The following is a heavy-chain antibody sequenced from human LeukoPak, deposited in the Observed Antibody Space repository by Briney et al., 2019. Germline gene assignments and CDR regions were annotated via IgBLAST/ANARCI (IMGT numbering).Heavy chain of an antibody. CDR2: ITGSGANA. J-gene: IGHJ6*03. V-gene: IGHV3-23*01. Sequence: GGSLRLSCAASGFTFSSHGMNWVRQAPGKGLEWVSGITGSGANAYYADSVKGRFTISRYNSRNTLYLQMNSLRAEDTAVYYCARDRGNQRGYYYYYMDVWGKGTTVSVSS. CDR1: GFTFSSHG. D-gene: IGHD1-14*01. CDR3: ARDRGNQRGYYYYYMDV.